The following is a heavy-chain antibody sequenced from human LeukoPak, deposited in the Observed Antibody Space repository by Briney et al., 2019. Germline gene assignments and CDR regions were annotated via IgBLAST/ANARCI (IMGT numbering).Heavy chain of an antibody. CDR2: IYYSGST. J-gene: IGHJ4*02. CDR1: GGSFSGYY. D-gene: IGHD3-22*01. Sequence: SETLSLTCAVYGGSFSGYYWSWIRQPPGKGLEWIGSIYYSGSTYYNPSLKSRVTISVDTSKNQFSLKLSSVTAADTAVYYCAXHSYYYDSSGYPPSWPDYFDYWGQGTLVTVSS. CDR3: AXHSYYYDSSGYPPSWPDYFDY. V-gene: IGHV4-34*01.